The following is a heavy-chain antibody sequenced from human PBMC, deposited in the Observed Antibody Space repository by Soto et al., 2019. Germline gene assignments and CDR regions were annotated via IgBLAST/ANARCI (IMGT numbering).Heavy chain of an antibody. CDR2: VFHSGSV. V-gene: IGHV4-30-4*08. D-gene: IGHD2-21*02. CDR1: GGSISGDYYH. CDR3: AREDDGGDRDYYGLDV. Sequence: QVQLQQSGPGLVKPSQTLSLTCTVSGGSISGDYYHWTWIRQSPGKGLEWIGYVFHSGSVLYNPSLKSRLNISVDKSKNQFSLRLSSVTAADPAVYFCAREDDGGDRDYYGLDVWGQGTTVTVSS. J-gene: IGHJ6*02.